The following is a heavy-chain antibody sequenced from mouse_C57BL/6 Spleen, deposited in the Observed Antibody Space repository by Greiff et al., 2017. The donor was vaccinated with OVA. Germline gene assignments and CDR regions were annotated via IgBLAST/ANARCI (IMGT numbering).Heavy chain of an antibody. Sequence: QVTLKVSGPGILQPSQTLRLTCSFSGFSLSTSGMGVGWIRQPSGKGLEWLAHIWWEDAKYYSPAPKSRLTISKDTSKNQVFLKIASVDTAETATYYCARMSYGSSYWYFEVWGTGTTVTVSS. CDR1: GFSLSTSGMG. CDR2: IWWEDAK. CDR3: ARMSYGSSYWYFEV. D-gene: IGHD1-1*01. J-gene: IGHJ1*03. V-gene: IGHV8-8*01.